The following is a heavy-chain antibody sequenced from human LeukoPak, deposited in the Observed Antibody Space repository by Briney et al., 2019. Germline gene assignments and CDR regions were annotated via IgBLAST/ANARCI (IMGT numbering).Heavy chain of an antibody. CDR1: GGTFSSYA. J-gene: IGHJ5*02. D-gene: IGHD5-18*01. CDR2: IIPIFGTA. V-gene: IGHV1-69*13. CDR3: ARDRYGYGYEANVFDP. Sequence: SVKVSCKASGGTFSSYAISWVRQAPGQGLEWMGGIIPIFGTANYAQKFQGRVTITADESTSTAYMELSSLRSEDTAVYYCARDRYGYGYEANVFDPWGQGTLVTVSS.